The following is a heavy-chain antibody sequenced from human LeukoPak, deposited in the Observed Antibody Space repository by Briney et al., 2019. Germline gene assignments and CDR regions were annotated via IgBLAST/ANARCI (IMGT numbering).Heavy chain of an antibody. CDR2: ISQDGSKK. D-gene: IGHD5-12*01. CDR1: GFTFSSYS. J-gene: IGHJ4*02. V-gene: IGHV3-30-3*01. CDR3: SRDGEHGYNDIDF. Sequence: GGSLRLSCAASGFTFSSYSMHWVRQAPGRGLESVAVISQDGSKKYYAGSVKGRFTISRDNSENTLYLQMNSLRAEDTALYYCSRDGEHGYNDIDFWGQGTQVTVSS.